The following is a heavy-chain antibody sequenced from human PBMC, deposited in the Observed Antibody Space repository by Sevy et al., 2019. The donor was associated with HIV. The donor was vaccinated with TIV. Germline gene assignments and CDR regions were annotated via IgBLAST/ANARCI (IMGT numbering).Heavy chain of an antibody. V-gene: IGHV3-30-3*01. CDR2: ISYDGSNK. D-gene: IGHD5-18*01. CDR3: ARDHLSYGQHRGAFDI. CDR1: GFTFSSYA. Sequence: GGSLRLSCAASGFTFSSYAMHWVRQAPGKGLEWVAVISYDGSNKYYADSVKGRFTISRDNSKNTRYLQMNSLRAEDTAVYYCARDHLSYGQHRGAFDIWGQGTMVTVSS. J-gene: IGHJ3*02.